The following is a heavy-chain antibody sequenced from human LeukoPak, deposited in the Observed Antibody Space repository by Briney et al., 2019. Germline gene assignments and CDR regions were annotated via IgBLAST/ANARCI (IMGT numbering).Heavy chain of an antibody. D-gene: IGHD5-12*01. CDR3: ARDIELST. CDR2: ISFNGRNT. CDR1: GFNFAASA. Sequence: PGGSLRLSCEAPGFNFAASALSWVRQTPRKGLEWVSLISFNGRNTYYGDSVKGRFTISGDNSKDTVYLQMNSLRAEDTAIFYCARDIELSTWGPGTMVTVSS. J-gene: IGHJ3*01. V-gene: IGHV3-23*01.